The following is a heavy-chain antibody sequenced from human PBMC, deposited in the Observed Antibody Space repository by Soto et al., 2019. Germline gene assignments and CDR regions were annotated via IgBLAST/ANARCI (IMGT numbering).Heavy chain of an antibody. CDR1: GDSINNTYW. Sequence: QVQLQQSGPGLVKPSGTLSLTCFVSGDSINNTYWWSWVRQAPEKGLEWIGEIYHTGGRSYMPSLRGRITLSVDQSNNQVSLILTSLTAADAAVYYCARRVAGTGKIDYWGQGTLVTVSS. CDR2: IYHTGGR. V-gene: IGHV4-4*02. CDR3: ARRVAGTGKIDY. J-gene: IGHJ4*02. D-gene: IGHD6-19*01.